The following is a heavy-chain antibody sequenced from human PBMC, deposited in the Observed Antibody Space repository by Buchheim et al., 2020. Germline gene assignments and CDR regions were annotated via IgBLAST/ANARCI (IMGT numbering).Heavy chain of an antibody. J-gene: IGHJ4*02. CDR2: ISESGGNT. V-gene: IGHV3-23*01. Sequence: EVQLLESGGGSLQPGGSLRLSCAASGFTFSRYGMSWVRQAPGKGLEWVSRISESGGNTYYADSVKGRFTIFRDNSKKTLYLQMNSLRVEDTAVYYCAKDRDYSRPPYGFDYWGQGTL. CDR3: AKDRDYSRPPYGFDY. D-gene: IGHD6-13*01. CDR1: GFTFSRYG.